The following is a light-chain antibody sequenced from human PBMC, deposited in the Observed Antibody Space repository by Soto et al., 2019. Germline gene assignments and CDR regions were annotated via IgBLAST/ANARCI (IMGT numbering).Light chain of an antibody. CDR2: DAS. V-gene: IGKV1-5*01. CDR1: QSISSW. J-gene: IGKJ1*01. Sequence: DIQMTQSPSTLSASVGDRVTITCRASQSISSWLAWYQQKPGKAPKLLIFDASSLENGVPSRFSGSGSGTEFTLTISSLQPHDFATYYCQQYNSHWTFGQGTKVDIK. CDR3: QQYNSHWT.